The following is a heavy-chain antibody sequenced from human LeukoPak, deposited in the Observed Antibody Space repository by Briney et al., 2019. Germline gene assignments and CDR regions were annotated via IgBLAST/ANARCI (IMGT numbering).Heavy chain of an antibody. CDR1: GYTFTSYD. CDR3: ARWGWGIAAAESWFDP. CDR2: IIPILGIA. J-gene: IGHJ5*02. V-gene: IGHV1-69*04. D-gene: IGHD6-13*01. Sequence: SVKVSCKASGYTFTSYDINWVRQAPGQGLEWMGRIIPILGIANYAQKFQGRVTITADKSTSTAYMELSSLRSEDTAVYYCARWGWGIAAAESWFDPWGQGTLVTVSS.